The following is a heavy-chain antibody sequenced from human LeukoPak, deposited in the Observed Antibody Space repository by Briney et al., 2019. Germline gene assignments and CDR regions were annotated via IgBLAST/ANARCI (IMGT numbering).Heavy chain of an antibody. CDR2: INHSGST. CDR3: AREVVGGAAADCWFDP. CDR1: GGSISSYY. V-gene: IGHV4-34*01. D-gene: IGHD6-13*01. Sequence: PSETLSLTCTVSGGSISSYYWSWIRQPPGKGLEWIGEINHSGSTNYNPSLKSRVTISVDTSKNQFSLKLSSVTAADTAVYYCAREVVGGAAADCWFDPWGQGTLVTVSS. J-gene: IGHJ5*02.